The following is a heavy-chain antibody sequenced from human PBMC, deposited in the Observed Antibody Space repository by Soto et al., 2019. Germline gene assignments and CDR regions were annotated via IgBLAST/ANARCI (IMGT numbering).Heavy chain of an antibody. D-gene: IGHD1-26*01. CDR3: TRAAIKGELLDY. CDR1: GFIFGNYM. CDR2: IWHDGSNK. Sequence: GGSLRLSCAFSGFIFGNYMMTWVRQAPGKGLEWVALIWHDGSNKGYADSVKGRFTISRDNSKNTLNLQMNSLRVEDTAVYYCTRAAIKGELLDYWGQGTQVTVAS. V-gene: IGHV3-33*01. J-gene: IGHJ4*02.